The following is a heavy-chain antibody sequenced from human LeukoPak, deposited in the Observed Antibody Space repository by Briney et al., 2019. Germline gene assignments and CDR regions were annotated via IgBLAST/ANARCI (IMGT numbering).Heavy chain of an antibody. J-gene: IGHJ3*02. CDR2: IYPGDSDT. D-gene: IGHD3-22*01. CDR3: ARHILYDSSGYYHDAFDI. V-gene: IGHV5-51*01. Sequence: GESLKIFCKGSGYSFTSYWIGWVRQMPGKGLEWMGIIYPGDSDTRYSPSFQGQVTISADKSISTAYLQWSSLKASDTAMYYCARHILYDSSGYYHDAFDIWGQGTMVTVSS. CDR1: GYSFTSYW.